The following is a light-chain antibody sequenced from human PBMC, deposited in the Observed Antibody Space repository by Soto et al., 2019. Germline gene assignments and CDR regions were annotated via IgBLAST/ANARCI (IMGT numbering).Light chain of an antibody. V-gene: IGKV1-12*02. CDR2: GAS. Sequence: DVQMTQSPSSVPASVGDRVTITCRASQNIGNWLAWYQQKAGKVPQLLIYGASSLQTGVPSRFNGTRSGPLFTLTINSLQPEDSATYLCQQANMFPFTFGGGTKVEI. CDR1: QNIGNW. CDR3: QQANMFPFT. J-gene: IGKJ4*01.